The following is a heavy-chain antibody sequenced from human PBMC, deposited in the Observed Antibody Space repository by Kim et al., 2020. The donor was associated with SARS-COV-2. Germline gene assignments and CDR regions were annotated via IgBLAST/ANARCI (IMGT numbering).Heavy chain of an antibody. D-gene: IGHD5-12*01. CDR3: ARNPLDGYRVDYYGMDV. Sequence: SVKVSCKASGGTFSSYAISWVRQAPGQGLEWMGGIIPIFGTANYAQKFQGRVTITADESTSTAYMELSSLRSEDTAVYYCARNPLDGYRVDYYGMDVWGQGTTVTVSS. J-gene: IGHJ6*02. V-gene: IGHV1-69*13. CDR2: IIPIFGTA. CDR1: GGTFSSYA.